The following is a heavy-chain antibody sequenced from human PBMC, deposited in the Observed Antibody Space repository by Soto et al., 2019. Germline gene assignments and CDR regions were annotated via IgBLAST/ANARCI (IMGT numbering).Heavy chain of an antibody. CDR1: GGSISSGVYY. CDR3: ARDSDYYDSSGSKNYFDS. Sequence: LSLTCTFSGGSISSGVYYWSWIRQHPGKGLEWIGYIYYSGSTYYNPSLKSRVTISVDTSKNQFSLKLSSVTAADTAVYYCARDSDYYDSSGSKNYFDSWGQGTLVTVSS. CDR2: IYYSGST. V-gene: IGHV4-31*03. D-gene: IGHD3-22*01. J-gene: IGHJ4*02.